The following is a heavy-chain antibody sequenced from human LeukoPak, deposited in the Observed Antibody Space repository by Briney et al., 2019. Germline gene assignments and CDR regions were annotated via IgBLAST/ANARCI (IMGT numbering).Heavy chain of an antibody. CDR2: ISSSGSNI. J-gene: IGHJ4*02. Sequence: GGSLRLSCAASGFTFSSYEMSWVRQAPGKGLEWVSYISSSGSNIYYADSVKGRFTISRDNAKNSLYLQMNSLRAEHTAVYHCERRGCWPDYWGQRTLVTVSS. V-gene: IGHV3-48*03. CDR3: ERRGCWPDY. D-gene: IGHD2-15*01. CDR1: GFTFSSYE.